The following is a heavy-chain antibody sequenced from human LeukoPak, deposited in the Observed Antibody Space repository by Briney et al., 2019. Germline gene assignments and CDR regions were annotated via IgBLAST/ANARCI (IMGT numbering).Heavy chain of an antibody. Sequence: ASVKVSCKASGGTFSSYAISWVRQAPGQGLEWMGGVIPIFGTANYAQKFQGRVTITADKSTSTAYLELSSLRSEDTAVYYCARDGSQWRYFDCRLDYWGQGTLVTVSS. V-gene: IGHV1-69*06. CDR3: ARDGSQWRYFDCRLDY. CDR1: GGTFSSYA. J-gene: IGHJ4*02. CDR2: VIPIFGTA. D-gene: IGHD3-9*01.